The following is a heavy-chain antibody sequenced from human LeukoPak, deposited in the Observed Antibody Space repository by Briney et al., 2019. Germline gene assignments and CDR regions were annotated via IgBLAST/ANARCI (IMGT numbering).Heavy chain of an antibody. CDR1: GDYISGSDYY. D-gene: IGHD1-1*01. V-gene: IGHV4-39*01. CDR3: LKHAGGIILT. Sequence: PSETLSLTCNVSGDYISGSDYYWGWIRQPPGKGLEWIANIWYSGSAYYNPSLQSRVTITVDTSKNQFSLNVKSVTAADSAVYYCLKHAGGIILTWGQGTRVTVSS. CDR2: IWYSGSA. J-gene: IGHJ5*02.